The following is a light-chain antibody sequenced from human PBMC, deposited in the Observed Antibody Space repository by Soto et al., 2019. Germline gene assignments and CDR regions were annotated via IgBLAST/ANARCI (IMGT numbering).Light chain of an antibody. V-gene: IGKV1-5*03. CDR3: QHWNDYSWT. Sequence: DIHMTQSPSTLSASVGARVTITCRASQSISIWLAWYQQKPGKAPNLLIYKTSSLETGVPSRFSGSGSGTEFTLTISSLQPDDFATYYCQHWNDYSWTFGQGTKVEVK. CDR1: QSISIW. CDR2: KTS. J-gene: IGKJ1*01.